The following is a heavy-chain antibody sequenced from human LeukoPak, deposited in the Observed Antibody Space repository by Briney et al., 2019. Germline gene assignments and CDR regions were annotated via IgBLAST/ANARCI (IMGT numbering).Heavy chain of an antibody. D-gene: IGHD3-16*01. CDR3: ARDQSWGAFDI. CDR1: IYSIASGYY. CDR2: LHQDGST. V-gene: IGHV4-38-2*02. Sequence: RPSETLSLTCAVSIYSIASGYYWGWIRQPPGKGLEWIGSLHQDGSTYYNPSLKSRVTISADTSKNQFSLKLNSLTAADTAVYYCARDQSWGAFDIWGQGTMVTVSS. J-gene: IGHJ3*02.